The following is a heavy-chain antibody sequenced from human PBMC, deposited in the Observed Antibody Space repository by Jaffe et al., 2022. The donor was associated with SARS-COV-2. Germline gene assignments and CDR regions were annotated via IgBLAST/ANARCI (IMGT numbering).Heavy chain of an antibody. CDR3: ARRAHYYDSSGYYYFDY. V-gene: IGHV3-7*03. J-gene: IGHJ4*02. Sequence: EVQLVESGGGLVQPGGSLRLSCAASGFTFSSYWMSWVRQAPGKGLEWVANIKQDGSEKYYVDSVKGRFTISRDNAKNSLYLQMNSLRAEDTAVYYCARRAHYYDSSGYYYFDYWGQGTLVTVSS. CDR1: GFTFSSYW. CDR2: IKQDGSEK. D-gene: IGHD3-22*01.